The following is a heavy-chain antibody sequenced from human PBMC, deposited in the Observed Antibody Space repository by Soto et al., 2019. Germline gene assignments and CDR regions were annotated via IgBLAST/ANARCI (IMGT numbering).Heavy chain of an antibody. CDR2: INPNSGGT. D-gene: IGHD3-3*01. CDR3: ARDDGRFLAVPDYYGMDV. Sequence: ASVKVSCKASGYTFTGYYMHWVRQAPGQGLEWMGWINPNSGGTNYAQKFQGRVTMTRDTSISTAYMELSRLRSDDTAVYYCARDDGRFLAVPDYYGMDVWGQGTTVTVSS. CDR1: GYTFTGYY. V-gene: IGHV1-2*02. J-gene: IGHJ6*02.